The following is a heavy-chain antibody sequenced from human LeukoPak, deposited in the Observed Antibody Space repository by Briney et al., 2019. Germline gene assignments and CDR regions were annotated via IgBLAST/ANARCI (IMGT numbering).Heavy chain of an antibody. J-gene: IGHJ4*02. V-gene: IGHV4-34*01. CDR1: GGSFSGYY. CDR2: INHSGST. D-gene: IGHD3-22*01. CDR3: ARGMYYYDGSGDY. Sequence: SETLSLTCAVYGGSFSGYYWSWIRQPPGKGLEWIGEINHSGSTNYNPSLKSRVTISVDTSKNQFSLNLTSVTAADTAVYYCARGMYYYDGSGDYWGQGIQVTVSS.